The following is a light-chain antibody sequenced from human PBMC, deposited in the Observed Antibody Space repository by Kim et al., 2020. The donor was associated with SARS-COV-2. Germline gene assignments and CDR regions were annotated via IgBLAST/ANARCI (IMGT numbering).Light chain of an antibody. Sequence: SITMSCTGTTSDIGAYNYVSWYQQHPDKPPKLIIYDVNERPSGASNRFSGSKSGNTASLTISGLQAEDEADYYCASYTGSSTLGVFGGGTQLTVL. J-gene: IGLJ3*02. CDR3: ASYTGSSTLGV. CDR1: TSDIGAYNY. V-gene: IGLV2-14*04. CDR2: DVN.